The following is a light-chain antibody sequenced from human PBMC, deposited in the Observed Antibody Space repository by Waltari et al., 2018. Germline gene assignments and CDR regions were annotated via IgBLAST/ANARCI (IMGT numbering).Light chain of an antibody. V-gene: IGLV2-14*03. Sequence: QSALTQPASVSGTPGQSIPISCTGTSSDVGGYNSVSWYQQHPGIAPKLLIYDVTYRPSGVSNRFSGSKSGNTASLTISGLQAEDEADYYCSSYTSTRTLVFGGGTKLTVL. CDR2: DVT. CDR3: SSYTSTRTLV. CDR1: SSDVGGYNS. J-gene: IGLJ2*01.